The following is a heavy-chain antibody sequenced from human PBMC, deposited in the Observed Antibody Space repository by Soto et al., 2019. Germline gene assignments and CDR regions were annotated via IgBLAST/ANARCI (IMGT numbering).Heavy chain of an antibody. V-gene: IGHV3-33*01. Sequence: GRHRVRKDPGKGLERVAVIWYDGSEKYYADSVKSRFTISRDNSKKKMYLVMNSLRAEDTGVYYCARDREEQWLTHNYYYYAMDVWGQGTTVTVSS. CDR3: ARDREEQWLTHNYYYYAMDV. CDR2: IWYDGSEK. J-gene: IGHJ6*02. D-gene: IGHD6-19*01. CDR1: G.